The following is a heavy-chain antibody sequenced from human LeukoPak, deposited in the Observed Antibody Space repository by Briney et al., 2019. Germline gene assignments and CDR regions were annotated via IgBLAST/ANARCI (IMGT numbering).Heavy chain of an antibody. CDR3: ARFFIGYSYGYYFDY. Sequence: SQTLSLTCTVSGGSISSGGYYWSWIRQHPGKGLEWIGYIYYSGSTYYNPSPKSRVTISVDTSKNQFSLKLSSVTAADTAVYYCARFFIGYSYGYYFDYWGQGTLVTVSS. D-gene: IGHD5-18*01. J-gene: IGHJ4*02. CDR2: IYYSGST. V-gene: IGHV4-31*03. CDR1: GGSISSGGYY.